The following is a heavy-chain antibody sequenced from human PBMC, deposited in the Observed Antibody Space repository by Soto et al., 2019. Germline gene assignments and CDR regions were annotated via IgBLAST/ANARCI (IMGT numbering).Heavy chain of an antibody. J-gene: IGHJ4*02. V-gene: IGHV4-59*01. CDR2: IYYSGST. Sequence: SETLSLTCTVSGGSISSYYCSWIRQPPGKGLEWIGYIYYSGSTNYNPSLKSRVTTSVDTSKNQFSLKLSSVTAADTAVYYCARVPAAIPYFDYWGQGTLVTVSS. CDR3: ARVPAAIPYFDY. CDR1: GGSISSYY. D-gene: IGHD2-2*02.